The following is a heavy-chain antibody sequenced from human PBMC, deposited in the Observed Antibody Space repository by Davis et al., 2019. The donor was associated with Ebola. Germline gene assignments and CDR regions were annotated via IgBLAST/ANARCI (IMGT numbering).Heavy chain of an antibody. V-gene: IGHV1-69*13. Sequence: SVKVSCKASGGTFSSYAISWVRQAPGQGLEWMGGIIPIFGTANYAQKFQGRVTITADESTSTAYMELRSLRSDDTAVYYCAREGGVDYYYMDVWGKGTTVTVSS. J-gene: IGHJ6*03. CDR1: GGTFSSYA. D-gene: IGHD2-15*01. CDR3: AREGGVDYYYMDV. CDR2: IIPIFGTA.